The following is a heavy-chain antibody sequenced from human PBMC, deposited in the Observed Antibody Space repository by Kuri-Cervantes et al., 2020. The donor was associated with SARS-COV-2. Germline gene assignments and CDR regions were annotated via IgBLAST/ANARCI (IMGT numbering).Heavy chain of an antibody. CDR2: ISGYNGNT. D-gene: IGHD3-16*02. Sequence: ASVKVSCKASGYTFTSYGISWVRQAPGQGLEWMGWISGYNGNTNYAQKLQGRVTMTTDTSTSTADMELRSLRSDDTVVYYCARDHRMITFGGVIDHFDYWGQGTLVTVSS. V-gene: IGHV1-18*04. J-gene: IGHJ4*02. CDR3: ARDHRMITFGGVIDHFDY. CDR1: GYTFTSYG.